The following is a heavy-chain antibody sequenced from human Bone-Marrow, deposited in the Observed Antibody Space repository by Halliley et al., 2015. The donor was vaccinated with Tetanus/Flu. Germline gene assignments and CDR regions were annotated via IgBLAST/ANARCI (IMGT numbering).Heavy chain of an antibody. CDR3: TPPDFDY. CDR2: IRSKGYGGTT. Sequence: EWVAFIRSKGYGGTTEYAASVKGRFTISRDDSKSSAYLQMNSLKIEDTAVYFCTPPDFDYWGQGTLVTVSS. J-gene: IGHJ4*02. V-gene: IGHV3-49*02.